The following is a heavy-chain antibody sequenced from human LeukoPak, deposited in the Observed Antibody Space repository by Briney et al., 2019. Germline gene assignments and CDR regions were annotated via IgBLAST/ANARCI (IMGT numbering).Heavy chain of an antibody. V-gene: IGHV4-34*01. CDR1: GGSFSDDY. Sequence: PSETLSLTCAAYGGSFSDDYWSWIRQPPGKGLEWIGEINHSGSTNYNPSLKSRVTISVDTSKNQFSLKLSSVTAADTAVYYCASPNGSGSYYSPFDYWGQGTLVTVSS. CDR2: INHSGST. D-gene: IGHD3-10*01. CDR3: ASPNGSGSYYSPFDY. J-gene: IGHJ4*02.